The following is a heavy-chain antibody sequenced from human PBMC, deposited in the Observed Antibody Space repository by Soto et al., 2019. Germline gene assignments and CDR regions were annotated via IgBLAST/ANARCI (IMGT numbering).Heavy chain of an antibody. CDR3: ARHGLYSSSWYPSLTSPVDFDY. CDR1: GGSISSSSYY. V-gene: IGHV4-39*01. Sequence: SETLSLTCTVSGGSISSSSYYWGWIRQPPGKGLEWIGSIYYSGSTYYNPSLKSRVTISVDTSKNQFSLKLSSVTAADTAVYYCARHGLYSSSWYPSLTSPVDFDYWGQGTLVTVSS. D-gene: IGHD6-13*01. CDR2: IYYSGST. J-gene: IGHJ4*02.